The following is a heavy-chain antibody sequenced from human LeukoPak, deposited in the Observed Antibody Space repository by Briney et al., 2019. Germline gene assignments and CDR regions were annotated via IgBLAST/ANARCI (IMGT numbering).Heavy chain of an antibody. D-gene: IGHD3-3*01. J-gene: IGHJ5*02. Sequence: GGSLRLSCAASGFTFSDYYMSWIRQAPGKGLEWVSYISSSGSTIYYADSVKGRFTISRDNAKNSLYLQMNSLRAEDTAVYYCARDQGGAPEYDFWSGSRFDPWGQGTLVTVSS. CDR1: GFTFSDYY. V-gene: IGHV3-11*01. CDR2: ISSSGSTI. CDR3: ARDQGGAPEYDFWSGSRFDP.